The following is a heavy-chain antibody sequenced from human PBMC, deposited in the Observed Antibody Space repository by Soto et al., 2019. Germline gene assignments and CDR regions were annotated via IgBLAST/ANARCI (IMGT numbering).Heavy chain of an antibody. CDR3: AKFEGGVSGPVDY. Sequence: HPGGSLRLSCAASGSTFSSCAMGWVRQAPGKGLEWVSGISGGGKNTYYADSVKGRIAISRDNSKSTLYLQMNSLRDEDTALYYCAKFEGGVSGPVDYWGQGTLVTVSS. D-gene: IGHD1-26*01. CDR1: GSTFSSCA. J-gene: IGHJ4*02. V-gene: IGHV3-23*01. CDR2: ISGGGKNT.